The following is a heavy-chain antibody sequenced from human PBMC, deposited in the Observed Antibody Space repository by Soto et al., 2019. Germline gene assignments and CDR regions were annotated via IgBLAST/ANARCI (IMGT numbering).Heavy chain of an antibody. CDR2: IYSADNT. Sequence: GGSLRLSCAASGLSVSSNDMSWVRQAPGKGLECVSIIYSADNTFYVDSVKGRFIISRDNSKNTVYLQMNSLRADDTAVYYCARGSLDWGQGTLVTVSS. CDR1: GLSVSSND. CDR3: ARGSLD. V-gene: IGHV3-66*01. J-gene: IGHJ4*01.